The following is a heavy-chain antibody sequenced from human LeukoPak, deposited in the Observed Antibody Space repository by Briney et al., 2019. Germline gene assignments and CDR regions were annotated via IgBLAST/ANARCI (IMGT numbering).Heavy chain of an antibody. CDR2: SSSSGNI. V-gene: IGHV3-21*01. J-gene: IGHJ4*02. CDR3: ARDVDRLAGEDY. CDR1: GFSVSNYY. D-gene: IGHD3-16*01. Sequence: GSLRLSCAASGFSVSNYYMSWVRQPPGKGLEWVSSSSSSGNIQYADSVKGRFTISRDNAKNSLYLQMDSLRAEDTAVYYCARDVDRLAGEDYWGQGTLVTVS.